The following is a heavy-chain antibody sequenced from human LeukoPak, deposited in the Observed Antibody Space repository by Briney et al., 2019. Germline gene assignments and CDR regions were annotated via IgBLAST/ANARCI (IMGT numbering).Heavy chain of an antibody. Sequence: PSETLSLTCAVYGGSFSGYYWSWIRQPPGKGLEWIGSIYYSGSTYYNPSLKSRVTISVDTSKNQFSLKLSSVTAADTAVYYCASTPGSADYWGQGTLSPSPQ. V-gene: IGHV4-34*01. CDR1: GGSFSGYY. CDR3: ASTPGSADY. CDR2: IYYSGST. J-gene: IGHJ4*02.